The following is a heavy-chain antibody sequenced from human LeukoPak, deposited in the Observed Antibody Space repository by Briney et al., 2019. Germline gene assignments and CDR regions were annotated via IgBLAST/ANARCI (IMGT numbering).Heavy chain of an antibody. CDR1: GFTFSHYG. CDR3: AKDAQRGFDYSNSLEY. V-gene: IGHV3-33*06. Sequence: PGRSLRLSCAASGFTFSHYGFHWVRQAPGKGLEWVSGIWSDGTNQFYADSVKGRFTISRDYSQKTVYLEMHSLRTEDTAMYYCAKDAQRGFDYSNSLEYWGPGTLVTVSS. CDR2: IWSDGTNQ. D-gene: IGHD4-11*01. J-gene: IGHJ4*02.